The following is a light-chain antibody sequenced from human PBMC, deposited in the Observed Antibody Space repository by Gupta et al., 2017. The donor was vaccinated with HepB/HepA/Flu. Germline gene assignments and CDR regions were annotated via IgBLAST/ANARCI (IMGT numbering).Light chain of an antibody. Sequence: DIVMTQSPDSLAMSLGERATINCKSSQSVLYSSNNKNYLAWYQQKPGQPPKLLICWASSRECGVPERFSGSGSGTDFTLTISSLQADDVAVYYCQQYYSSLRTFGQGTKVEIK. J-gene: IGKJ1*01. V-gene: IGKV4-1*01. CDR3: QQYYSSLRT. CDR2: WAS. CDR1: QSVLYSSNNKNY.